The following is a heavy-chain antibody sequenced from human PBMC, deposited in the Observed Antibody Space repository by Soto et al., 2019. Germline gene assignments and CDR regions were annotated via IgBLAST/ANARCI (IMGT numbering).Heavy chain of an antibody. CDR1: GFTFRSYG. CDR3: ARDRLVPYGYGMDV. Sequence: QMQLVESGGGVVQPGRSLRLSCAASGFTFRSYGIHWVRQAPGKGLEWVALIWFDGSKKYYVDSVKGRFAVSRDNSKNTLYLQMHSLRVEETAVYYCARDRLVPYGYGMDVWGQGTTVTVSS. D-gene: IGHD2-2*01. J-gene: IGHJ6*02. CDR2: IWFDGSKK. V-gene: IGHV3-33*01.